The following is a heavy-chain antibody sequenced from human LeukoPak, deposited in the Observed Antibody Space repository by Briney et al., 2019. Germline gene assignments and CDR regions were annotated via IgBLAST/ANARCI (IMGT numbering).Heavy chain of an antibody. D-gene: IGHD3-3*01. J-gene: IGHJ4*02. CDR2: IKQDGSEK. CDR1: GFTFSSYW. V-gene: IGHV3-7*03. CDR3: ARAPVERSPYYDFWSGYYRSEIDHYFDY. Sequence: GGSLRLSCAASGFTFSSYWMSWVRQAPGKGLEWVANIKQDGSEKYYVDSVKGRFTISRDNAKNSLYLQMNSLRAEDTAVYYCARAPVERSPYYDFWSGYYRSEIDHYFDYWGQGTLVTVSS.